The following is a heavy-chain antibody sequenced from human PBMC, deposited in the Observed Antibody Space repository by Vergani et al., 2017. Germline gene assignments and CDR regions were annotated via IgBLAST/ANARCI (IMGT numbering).Heavy chain of an antibody. D-gene: IGHD6-13*01. CDR2: FYTGGGT. J-gene: IGHJ6*02. CDR3: ARDPLYSTTWPFLLLDMDV. CDR1: GGSISSGSYY. Sequence: QVQLQEPGPGLVRPSQTLSLTCTVSGGSISSGSYYWSWFRQPAGKGLGWIGRFYTGGGTSYNPSLKSRVTISVDTSKNQFSLQLSSVTAADTAVYYCARDPLYSTTWPFLLLDMDVWGQGTTVTVSS. V-gene: IGHV4-61*02.